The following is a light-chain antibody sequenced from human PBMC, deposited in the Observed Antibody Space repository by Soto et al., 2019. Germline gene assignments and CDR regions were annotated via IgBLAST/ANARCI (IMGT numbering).Light chain of an antibody. CDR3: STFTSNPVAV. V-gene: IGLV2-14*03. J-gene: IGLJ1*01. CDR1: PTDIGAYEY. CDR2: GVR. Sequence: QSALTQPTSVSGSPGQSIAIPCTGNPTDIGAYEYVSWYQQHPGKAPRLLIHGVRNRPPGISSRFSASKSGFTASLTISRRKAEHEADYYTSTFTSNPVAVLGPATKVNV.